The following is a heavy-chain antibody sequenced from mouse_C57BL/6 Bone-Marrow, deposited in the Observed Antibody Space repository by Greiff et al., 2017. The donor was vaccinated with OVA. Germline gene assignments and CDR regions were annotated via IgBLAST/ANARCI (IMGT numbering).Heavy chain of an antibody. J-gene: IGHJ3*01. CDR2: FHPYNDDT. CDR1: GYTFTAYP. CDR3: ASPGDYDADWCAY. V-gene: IGHV1-47*01. Sequence: QVQLQQSGAELVKPGASVKMSCKASGYTFTAYPIEWMKQNHGKSLEWIGNFHPYNDDTKYNEKFKGKATLTVEKSSSPVYLELSRLTSDDSAVDYCASPGDYDADWCAYWGQGTLVTVSA. D-gene: IGHD2-4*01.